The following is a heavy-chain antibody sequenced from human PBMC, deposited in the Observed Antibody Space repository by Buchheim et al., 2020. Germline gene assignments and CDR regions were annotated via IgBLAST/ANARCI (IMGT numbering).Heavy chain of an antibody. V-gene: IGHV3-30*18. J-gene: IGHJ5*02. CDR1: GFTFSSYG. Sequence: QVQLVESGGGVVQPGRSLRLSCAASGFTFSSYGMHWVRQAPGKGLEWVAVISYDGSNKYYADSVKGRFTISRDHSKNPLYLQMNSLRAEDTAVYYCAKDTTKDGSGSYGVDPWGQGTL. CDR3: AKDTTKDGSGSYGVDP. D-gene: IGHD3-10*01. CDR2: ISYDGSNK.